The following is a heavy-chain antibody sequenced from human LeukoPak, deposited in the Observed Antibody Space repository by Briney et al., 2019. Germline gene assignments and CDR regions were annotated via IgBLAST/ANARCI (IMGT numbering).Heavy chain of an antibody. D-gene: IGHD3-22*01. CDR3: ATVSYYYDSSGYQGYFQH. CDR2: FDPEDGET. J-gene: IGHJ1*01. Sequence: ASVNVSFTVSVYTLTKLSIHWVRQALGKALEWRGGFDPEDGETIYAQRFQGRVTMTEDTSTDTAYMELSSLRSEDAAVYYCATVSYYYDSSGYQGYFQHWGQGTLVTVSS. V-gene: IGHV1-24*01. CDR1: VYTLTKLS.